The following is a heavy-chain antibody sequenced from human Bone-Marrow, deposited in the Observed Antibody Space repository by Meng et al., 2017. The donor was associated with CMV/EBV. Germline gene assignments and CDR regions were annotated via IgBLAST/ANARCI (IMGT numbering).Heavy chain of an antibody. D-gene: IGHD4-11*01. V-gene: IGHV1-18*01. CDR1: GYTFTSYG. CDR3: ASQPIRLGRFDY. Sequence: ASVKVSCKASGYTFTSYGISWVRQAPGQGLEWMGWISVYNGNTKYAQKFQGRVTITTDESTSTAYMELSSLRSEDTAVYYCASQPIRLGRFDYWGQGTLVTVSS. J-gene: IGHJ4*02. CDR2: ISVYNGNT.